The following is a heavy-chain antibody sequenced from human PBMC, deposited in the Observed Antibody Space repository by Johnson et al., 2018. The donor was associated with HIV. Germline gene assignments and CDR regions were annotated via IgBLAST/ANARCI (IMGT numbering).Heavy chain of an antibody. D-gene: IGHD3-10*01. J-gene: IGHJ3*02. CDR1: GFTFSSYW. CDR2: VNSDGSST. CDR3: AREGTYYYGSGHDAFDI. Sequence: VQLVESGGGLVQPGGSLRLSCAASGFTFSSYWMHWVRQAPGKGLVWVSRVNSDGSSTSYADSVKGRFTLSRDNAKNTLYLQMNILRAEDTAVYYCAREGTYYYGSGHDAFDIWGQGTMVTVSS. V-gene: IGHV3-74*01.